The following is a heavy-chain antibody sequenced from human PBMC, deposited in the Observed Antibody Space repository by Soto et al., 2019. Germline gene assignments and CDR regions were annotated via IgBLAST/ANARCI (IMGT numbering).Heavy chain of an antibody. CDR1: GFTFSSYA. J-gene: IGHJ3*02. D-gene: IGHD3-22*01. CDR3: AKDAHTYYYDSSGYYLFAAFDI. V-gene: IGHV3-23*01. CDR2: ISGSGGST. Sequence: GGSLRLSCAASGFTFSSYAMSWVRQAPGKGLEWVSAISGSGGSTYYADSVKGRFTISRDNSKNTLYLQMNSLRAEDTAVYYCAKDAHTYYYDSSGYYLFAAFDIWGQGTMVTVSS.